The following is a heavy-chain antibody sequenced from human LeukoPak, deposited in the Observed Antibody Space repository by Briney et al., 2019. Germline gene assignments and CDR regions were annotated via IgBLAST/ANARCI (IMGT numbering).Heavy chain of an antibody. V-gene: IGHV4-39*07. Sequence: SETLSLTCTVSGGSISSSSYYWGWIRQPPGKGLEWIGNIYYIGSTYYNPSLKSRVTISVDTSKKQLSLKLSSVTAADTAVYYCARVTGYMIEDYFDYWGQGTLVTVSS. CDR1: GGSISSSSYY. CDR3: ARVTGYMIEDYFDY. D-gene: IGHD3-22*01. CDR2: IYYIGST. J-gene: IGHJ4*02.